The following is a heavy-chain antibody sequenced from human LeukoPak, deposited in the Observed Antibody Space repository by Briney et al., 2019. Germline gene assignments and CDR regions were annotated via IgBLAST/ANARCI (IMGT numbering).Heavy chain of an antibody. CDR3: ARQAPGKPMVRGGGNFDY. D-gene: IGHD3-10*01. CDR1: GGSISSSIYY. J-gene: IGHJ4*02. V-gene: IGHV4-39*01. CDR2: IYYSGST. Sequence: SETLSLTCTVSGGSISSSIYYWGWIRQPPGKGLEWIGSIYYSGSTYYNPSLKSRVTISVDTSKNQFSLELSSVTAADTAVYYCARQAPGKPMVRGGGNFDYWGQGTLVTVSS.